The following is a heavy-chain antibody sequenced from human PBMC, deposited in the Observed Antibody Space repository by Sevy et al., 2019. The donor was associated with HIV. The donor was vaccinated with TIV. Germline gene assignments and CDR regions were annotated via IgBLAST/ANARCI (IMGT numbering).Heavy chain of an antibody. V-gene: IGHV3-23*01. Sequence: GGSLRLSCAASGFTFSSYAMSWVRQAPGKGLEWVSAISGSGGSTYYADSVKGRFTISRDNSKNTLYLQMNSLRAEDSAVYYCAKDYKEIIYDFWSGYYLNIEDYYYYYYMDVWGKGTTVTVSS. CDR2: ISGSGGST. CDR3: AKDYKEIIYDFWSGYYLNIEDYYYYYYMDV. CDR1: GFTFSSYA. J-gene: IGHJ6*03. D-gene: IGHD3-3*01.